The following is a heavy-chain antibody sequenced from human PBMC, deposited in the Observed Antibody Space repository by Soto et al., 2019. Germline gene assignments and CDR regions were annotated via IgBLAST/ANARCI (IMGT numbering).Heavy chain of an antibody. CDR1: GGSFSGYY. CDR3: AIGVGMWSNLPLFDP. J-gene: IGHJ5*02. D-gene: IGHD2-21*01. CDR2: INHSGST. V-gene: IGHV4-34*01. Sequence: QVQLQQWGAGLLKPSETLSLTCAVYGGSFSGYYWSWIRQPPGKGLEWIGEINHSGSTNYNPSLKSRVTISVDTSKNQFSLKMSSVTAADTSVYYWAIGVGMWSNLPLFDPWGQVTLVTVSS.